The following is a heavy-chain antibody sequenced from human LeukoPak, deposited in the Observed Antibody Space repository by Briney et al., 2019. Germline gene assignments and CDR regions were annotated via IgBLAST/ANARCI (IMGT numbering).Heavy chain of an antibody. CDR1: GFTFSNYA. CDR2: ITDSAGST. J-gene: IGHJ6*03. D-gene: IGHD3-22*01. V-gene: IGHV3-23*01. Sequence: GGSLRLSCAASGFTFSNYAMSWVRQAPGKGLEWVSTITDSAGSTYYADSVKGRFTISRDNSKNTLYLQMNSLRAEDTAIYYCAKDGDSTGYYSSYYNHMDVWGKGTSVTISS. CDR3: AKDGDSTGYYSSYYNHMDV.